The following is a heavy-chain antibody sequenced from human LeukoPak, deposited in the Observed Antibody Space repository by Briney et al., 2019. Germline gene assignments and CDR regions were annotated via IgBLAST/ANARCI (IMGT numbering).Heavy chain of an antibody. J-gene: IGHJ6*02. CDR1: GGSISSGGYY. Sequence: SETLSLTCTVSGGSISSGGYYWSWIRQHPGKGLEWIGYIYYSGSTYYNPSLKSRVTISVDTSKNQFSLKLSSVTAADTAVYYCGRDQGQRRCIGLGCPFGMDVWGQGTTVTVSS. V-gene: IGHV4-31*03. CDR2: IYYSGST. D-gene: IGHD2-8*01. CDR3: GRDQGQRRCIGLGCPFGMDV.